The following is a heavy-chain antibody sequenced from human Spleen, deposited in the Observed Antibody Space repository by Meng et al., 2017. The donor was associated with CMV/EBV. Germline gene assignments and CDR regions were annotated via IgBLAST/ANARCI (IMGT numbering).Heavy chain of an antibody. Sequence: LTCAGSGDSLRNGHWWSWVRQPPGRGLEWFGEILHSGTTTYNPSLKSRVTISLDESKNEFSLKLTSVTAADTAVYYCARNGHYSLDYWSLGTLVTVSS. D-gene: IGHD3-22*01. CDR3: ARNGHYSLDY. J-gene: IGHJ4*02. CDR1: GDSLRNGHW. CDR2: ILHSGTT. V-gene: IGHV4-4*02.